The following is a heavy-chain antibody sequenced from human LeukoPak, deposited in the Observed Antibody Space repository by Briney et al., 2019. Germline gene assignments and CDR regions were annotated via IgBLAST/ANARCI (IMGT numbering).Heavy chain of an antibody. J-gene: IGHJ6*03. CDR2: ISGSAAST. CDR3: ASTPNRYCSSTSCPLNNYYYYMDV. Sequence: GGSLRLSCAASGFTFSSYAMSWVRQAPGKGLEWVSTISGSAASTYYADSVKGRFTISRDNSENTFYLQMNSLRAEDTAVYYCASTPNRYCSSTSCPLNNYYYYMDVWGKGTTVTVSS. CDR1: GFTFSSYA. V-gene: IGHV3-23*01. D-gene: IGHD2-2*01.